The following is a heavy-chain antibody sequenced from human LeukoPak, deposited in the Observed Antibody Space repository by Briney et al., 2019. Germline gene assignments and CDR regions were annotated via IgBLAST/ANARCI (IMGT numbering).Heavy chain of an antibody. Sequence: GGSLRLSCAASGFTFSNAWMSWVRQAPGKGLEWVGRIKSKTDGGTTDYAAPVKGRFTISRDDSKNTLYLQMNSLKTEDTAVYYCTALPYCSGGSCYTKWFGPWGQGTLVTVSS. CDR3: TALPYCSGGSCYTKWFGP. V-gene: IGHV3-15*01. CDR1: GFTFSNAW. J-gene: IGHJ5*02. CDR2: IKSKTDGGTT. D-gene: IGHD2-15*01.